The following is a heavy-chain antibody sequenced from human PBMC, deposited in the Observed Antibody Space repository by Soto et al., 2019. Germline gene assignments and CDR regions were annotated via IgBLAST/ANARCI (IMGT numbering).Heavy chain of an antibody. CDR3: ARDPRSGGKQDY. CDR1: GFTFSSYA. D-gene: IGHD2-15*01. J-gene: IGHJ4*02. CDR2: ISYDGSNK. V-gene: IGHV3-30-3*01. Sequence: QVQLVESGGGVVQPGRSLRLSCAASGFTFSSYAVHWVRQAPGKGLEWVAVISYDGSNKYYADSVKGRFTISRDNSKNTLYLQMNSLRAEDTAVYYCARDPRSGGKQDYWGQGTLVTVSS.